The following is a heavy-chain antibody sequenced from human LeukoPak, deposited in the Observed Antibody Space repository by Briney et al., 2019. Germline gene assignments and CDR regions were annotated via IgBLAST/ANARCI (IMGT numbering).Heavy chain of an antibody. CDR3: AKVPHYYYGSGSFQFDY. V-gene: IGHV1-2*02. CDR1: GYTFTGYY. D-gene: IGHD3-10*01. J-gene: IGHJ4*02. CDR2: INPNSGGT. Sequence: ASVKVSCKASGYTFTGYYMHWVRQAPGQGLEWMGWINPNSGGTNYAQKFQGRVTMTRDTSISTAYMELSRLRSDDTAVYYCAKVPHYYYGSGSFQFDYWGQGTLVAVSS.